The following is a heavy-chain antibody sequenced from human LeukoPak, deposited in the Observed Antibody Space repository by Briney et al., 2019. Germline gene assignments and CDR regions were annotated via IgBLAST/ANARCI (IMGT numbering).Heavy chain of an antibody. D-gene: IGHD4-17*01. V-gene: IGHV4-31*03. CDR1: GGSISSGGYY. CDR3: AREARGDYGYNWFDP. Sequence: DPSETLSLTCTVSGGSISSGGYYWSWIRQHQGKGLEWIGYIYYSGSTYYNPSLKSRVTISVDTSKNQFSLKLSSVTAADTAVYYCAREARGDYGYNWFDPWGQGTLVTVSS. CDR2: IYYSGST. J-gene: IGHJ5*02.